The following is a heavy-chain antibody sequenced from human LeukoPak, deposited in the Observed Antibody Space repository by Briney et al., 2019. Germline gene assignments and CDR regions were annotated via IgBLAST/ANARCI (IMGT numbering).Heavy chain of an antibody. CDR2: INHSGST. CDR3: ARDDYGGNSDRFDP. V-gene: IGHV4-34*01. Sequence: SETLSLTCAVYGGPFSGYYWSWIRQPPGKGLEWIGEINHSGSTNYNPSLKSRVTISVDTSKNQFSLKLSSVTAADTAVYYCARDDYGGNSDRFDPWGQGTLVTVSS. D-gene: IGHD4-23*01. CDR1: GGPFSGYY. J-gene: IGHJ5*02.